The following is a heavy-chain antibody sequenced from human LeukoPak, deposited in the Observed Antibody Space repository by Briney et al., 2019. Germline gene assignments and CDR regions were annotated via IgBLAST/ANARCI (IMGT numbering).Heavy chain of an antibody. CDR2: IYSGGST. Sequence: GGSLRLSCAASEFSVGSNYMTWVRQAPGKGLEWVSLIYSGGSTYYADSVKGRFTISRDNAKNSLFLQMNSPTADDTALYYCARERTTIMSGTAIGGYWGQGTLVTVSS. V-gene: IGHV3-66*01. CDR3: ARERTTIMSGTAIGGY. J-gene: IGHJ4*02. CDR1: EFSVGSNY. D-gene: IGHD4-11*01.